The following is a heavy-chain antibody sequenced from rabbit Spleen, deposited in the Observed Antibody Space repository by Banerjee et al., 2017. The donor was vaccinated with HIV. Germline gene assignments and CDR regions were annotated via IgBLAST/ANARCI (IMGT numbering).Heavy chain of an antibody. D-gene: IGHD7-1*01. CDR3: ARDTGSSFSSYGMDL. J-gene: IGHJ6*01. CDR1: GFSFGDRDV. V-gene: IGHV1S45*01. Sequence: QEQLVESGGGLVQPEGSLTLTCKASGFSFGDRDVMCWVRQAPGKGLEWISCIAGSSSGFAYSATWAKGRFTISITSSTTVTLQMPSLTVADAATYFFARDTGSSFSSYGMDLWGPGTLVTVS. CDR2: IAGSSSGFA.